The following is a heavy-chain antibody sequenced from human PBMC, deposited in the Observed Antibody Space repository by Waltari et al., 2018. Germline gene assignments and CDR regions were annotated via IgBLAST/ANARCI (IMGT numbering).Heavy chain of an antibody. CDR1: GYSVDNYF. CDR3: AGEREMVDMGV. CDR2: INIGDGSK. Sequence: QVHLVQSGAEVKTPGAALKVSCKASGYSVDNYFIHWVRQAPGQGLQWVGIINIGDGSKSFARELQGRVTMTRDASTSTGYMELSSLKSNDTGMYFCAGEREMVDMGVWGQGTPVSVSS. J-gene: IGHJ6*02. D-gene: IGHD2-15*01. V-gene: IGHV1-46*02.